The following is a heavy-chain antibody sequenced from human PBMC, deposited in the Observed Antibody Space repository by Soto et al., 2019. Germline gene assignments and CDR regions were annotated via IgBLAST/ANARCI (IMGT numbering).Heavy chain of an antibody. V-gene: IGHV4-39*01. CDR3: ARADDYYGSGSYSDY. J-gene: IGHJ4*02. CDR2: IYYSGST. Sequence: QLQLQESGPGLVKPSETLSLTCTVSGGSISSSSYYWGWIRQPPGKGLEWIGSIYYSGSTYYNPSLKSRVTISADTSKNQSSLKLSSVTAADTAVYYCARADDYYGSGSYSDYWGQGTLVTVSS. CDR1: GGSISSSSYY. D-gene: IGHD3-10*01.